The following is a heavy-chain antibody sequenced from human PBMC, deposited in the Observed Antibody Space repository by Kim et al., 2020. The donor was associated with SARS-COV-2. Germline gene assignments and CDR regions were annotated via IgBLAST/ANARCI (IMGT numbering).Heavy chain of an antibody. V-gene: IGHV3-30*18. D-gene: IGHD3-16*01. J-gene: IGHJ4*01. CDR3: AKSNLLSVTFGGVCFDY. CDR1: GFTFSSYG. CDR2: ISFDGSNK. Sequence: GGSLRLSCAASGFTFSSYGMHWVRQAPGKGLEWVAVISFDGSNKYYADSVKGRFTISRDNSKNTLYLQMNSLRAEDTAVYYCAKSNLLSVTFGGVCFDY.